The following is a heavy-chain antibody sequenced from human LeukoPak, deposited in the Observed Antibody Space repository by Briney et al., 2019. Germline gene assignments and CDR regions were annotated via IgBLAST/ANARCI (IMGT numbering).Heavy chain of an antibody. CDR2: INTNTGNP. CDR3: ARDRYRGGSGWYDY. CDR1: GYTFTTFP. J-gene: IGHJ4*02. Sequence: ASVKVSCKPSGYTFTTFPINWVRQAPGQGLEWMGWINTNTGNPTYAQGFTGRFVFSLDTSVSTAYLQISSLKAEDTAVYYCARDRYRGGSGWYDYWGQGTLVTVSS. V-gene: IGHV7-4-1*02. D-gene: IGHD6-19*01.